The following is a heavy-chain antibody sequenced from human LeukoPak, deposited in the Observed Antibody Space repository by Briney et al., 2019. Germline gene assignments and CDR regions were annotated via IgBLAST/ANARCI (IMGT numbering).Heavy chain of an antibody. CDR1: GGSISSYY. V-gene: IGHV4-59*01. CDR3: AATVTSGLYNWFDP. CDR2: IYYSGST. D-gene: IGHD4-17*01. J-gene: IGHJ5*02. Sequence: PSETLSLTCTVSGGSISSYYWSWIRQPPGKGLEWIGYIYYSGSTNYNPSLKSRVTISVDTSKNQFSLKLSSVTAADTAVYYCAATVTSGLYNWFDPWGQGTLVTVSS.